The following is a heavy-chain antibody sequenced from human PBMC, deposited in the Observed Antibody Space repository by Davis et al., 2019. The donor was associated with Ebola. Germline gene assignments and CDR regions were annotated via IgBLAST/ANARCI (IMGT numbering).Heavy chain of an antibody. D-gene: IGHD4-11*01. CDR1: GYTFTGYY. V-gene: IGHV1-2*04. Sequence: AASVKVSCKASGYTFTGYYMHWVRQAPGQGLEWMGWINPNSGGTNYAQKFQGWVTMTRDTSISTAYMELSRLRSDDTAVYYCAREGYSNYEDWYFDLWGRGTLVTVSS. J-gene: IGHJ2*01. CDR3: AREGYSNYEDWYFDL. CDR2: INPNSGGT.